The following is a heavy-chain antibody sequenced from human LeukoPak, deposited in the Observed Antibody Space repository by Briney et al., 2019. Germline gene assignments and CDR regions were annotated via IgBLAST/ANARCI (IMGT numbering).Heavy chain of an antibody. CDR1: GFTFSSYW. CDR3: AKDGVLGIVVVPAAREREYYYYYMDV. Sequence: PGGSLRLSCAASGFTFSSYWMSWVRQAPGKGLEWVANIKQDGSEKYYVDSVKGRFTISRDNAKNSLYLQMNSLRAEDTAVYYCAKDGVLGIVVVPAAREREYYYYYMDVWGKGTTVTVSS. J-gene: IGHJ6*03. CDR2: IKQDGSEK. V-gene: IGHV3-7*03. D-gene: IGHD2-2*03.